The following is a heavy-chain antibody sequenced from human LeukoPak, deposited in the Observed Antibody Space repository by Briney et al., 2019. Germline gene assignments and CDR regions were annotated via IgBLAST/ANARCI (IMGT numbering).Heavy chain of an antibody. V-gene: IGHV4-38-2*02. J-gene: IGHJ4*02. Sequence: SETLSLTCAVSGYSISSGYYWGWIRQPPGKGLEWIGSIYHSGSTYYNPSLKSRVTISVDTSKNQFSLKLSSVTAADTAVYYCAGENYDFWSGYYDPGYYGSGYEFDYWGQGTLVTVSS. CDR3: AGENYDFWSGYYDPGYYGSGYEFDY. CDR1: GYSISSGYY. CDR2: IYHSGST. D-gene: IGHD3-3*01.